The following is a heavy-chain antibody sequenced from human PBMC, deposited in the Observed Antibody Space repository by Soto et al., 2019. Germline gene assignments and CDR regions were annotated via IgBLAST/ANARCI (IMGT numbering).Heavy chain of an antibody. Sequence: SVKVSCKASGGTFSSYAISWVRQAPGQGLEWMGGIIPIFGTANYAQKFQGRVTITADESTSTAYMELSSLRSEDTAEYYCAREINDYDFWSGYMNWFDPPGQPTLVTVSS. V-gene: IGHV1-69*13. CDR3: AREINDYDFWSGYMNWFDP. CDR2: IIPIFGTA. CDR1: GGTFSSYA. J-gene: IGHJ5*02. D-gene: IGHD3-3*01.